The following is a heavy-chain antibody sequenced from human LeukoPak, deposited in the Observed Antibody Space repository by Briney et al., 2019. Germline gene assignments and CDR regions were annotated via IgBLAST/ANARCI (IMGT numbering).Heavy chain of an antibody. J-gene: IGHJ6*03. Sequence: ASVKVSCKASGYTFTSYYMHWVRQAPGQGLEWMGIINPSGGSTSYAQKFQGRVTITTDESTSTAYMELSSLRSEDTAVYYCAKSQGVYYGSGSYYNPYYMDVWGKGTTVTVSS. D-gene: IGHD3-10*01. CDR2: INPSGGST. CDR1: GYTFTSYY. CDR3: AKSQGVYYGSGSYYNPYYMDV. V-gene: IGHV1-46*01.